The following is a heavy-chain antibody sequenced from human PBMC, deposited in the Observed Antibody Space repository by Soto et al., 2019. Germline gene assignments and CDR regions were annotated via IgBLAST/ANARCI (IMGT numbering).Heavy chain of an antibody. J-gene: IGHJ4*02. CDR2: IYYSGST. D-gene: IGHD3-3*01. Sequence: SETLCLTCTVSGGSVSSGSYYWSWIRQPPGKGLEWIGYIYYSGSTNYNPSLKSRVTISVDTSKNQFSLKLSSVTAADTAVYYCARGNDFWSGYYYFDYWGQGTLVTVSS. CDR1: GGSVSSGSYY. V-gene: IGHV4-61*01. CDR3: ARGNDFWSGYYYFDY.